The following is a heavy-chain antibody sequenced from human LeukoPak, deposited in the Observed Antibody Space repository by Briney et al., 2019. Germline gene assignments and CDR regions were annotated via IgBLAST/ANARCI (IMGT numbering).Heavy chain of an antibody. CDR3: ACSGYYFHFDY. CDR2: TYPGDSDT. CDR1: GCGFTSYW. Sequence: GASLKISYKGSGCGFTSYWIGWVRRMPGKGVEWMGITYPGDSDTRYSPSFQGQVTISADKSISTAYLQWSTLKASDTAMYYCACSGYYFHFDYWGQGTLVTVSS. V-gene: IGHV5-51*01. D-gene: IGHD3-22*01. J-gene: IGHJ4*02.